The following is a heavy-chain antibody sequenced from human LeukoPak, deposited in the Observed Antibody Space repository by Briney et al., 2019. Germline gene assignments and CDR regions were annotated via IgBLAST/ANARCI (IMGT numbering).Heavy chain of an antibody. CDR2: ISGSGGST. V-gene: IGHV3-23*01. D-gene: IGHD2-15*01. Sequence: GRSLRLSCAASGFTFSSYAMSWVRQAPGKGLEWVSAISGSGGSTYYAGSVKGRFTISRDNSKNTLYLQMNSLRAEDTAVYYCANLPPHPYCSGGSCYGDYWGQGTLVTVSS. CDR1: GFTFSSYA. J-gene: IGHJ4*02. CDR3: ANLPPHPYCSGGSCYGDY.